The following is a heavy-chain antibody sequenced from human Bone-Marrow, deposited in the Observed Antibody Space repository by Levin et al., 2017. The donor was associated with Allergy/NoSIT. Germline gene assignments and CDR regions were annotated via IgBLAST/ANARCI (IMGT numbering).Heavy chain of an antibody. Sequence: GGSLRLSCAASGFNFSSYAMSWVRQAPGKGLEWVSGISGSGKSLQYVDSVKGRFTISRDNSKNTLYLQMNSLGVEDTAVYYCAQDRYSSSWYYFDSWGQGTLVTVSS. J-gene: IGHJ4*02. CDR3: AQDRYSSSWYYFDS. V-gene: IGHV3-23*01. CDR1: GFNFSSYA. D-gene: IGHD6-13*01. CDR2: ISGSGKSL.